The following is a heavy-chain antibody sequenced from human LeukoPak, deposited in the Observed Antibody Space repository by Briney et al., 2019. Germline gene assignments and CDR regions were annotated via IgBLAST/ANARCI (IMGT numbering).Heavy chain of an antibody. V-gene: IGHV3-15*01. D-gene: IGHD4-17*01. CDR3: TTDWDDYGEGY. J-gene: IGHJ4*02. CDR2: IKSKTDGGTT. CDR1: GSTFSNAW. Sequence: GGSLRLSCAASGSTFSNAWMSWVRQAPGKGLEWVGRIKSKTDGGTTDYAAPVKGRFTISRDDSKNTLYLQMNSLKTEDTAVYYCTTDWDDYGEGYWGQGTLVTVSS.